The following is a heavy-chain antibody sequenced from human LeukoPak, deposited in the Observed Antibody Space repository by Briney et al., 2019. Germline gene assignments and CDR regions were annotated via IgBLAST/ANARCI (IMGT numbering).Heavy chain of an antibody. CDR1: GGSFSGYY. Sequence: PSETLSLTCAVYGGSFSGYYWSWIRQPPGKGLEWIGEINHSGSTNYNPSLKSRVTMSVDTSKNQFALKLSSVTAADTAVYYCARDHPEYYDSSGYDAFDIWGQGTMVTVSS. CDR3: ARDHPEYYDSSGYDAFDI. CDR2: INHSGST. J-gene: IGHJ3*02. V-gene: IGHV4-34*01. D-gene: IGHD3-22*01.